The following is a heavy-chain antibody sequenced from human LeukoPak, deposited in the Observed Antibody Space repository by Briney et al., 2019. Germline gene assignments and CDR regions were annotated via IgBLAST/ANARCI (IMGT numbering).Heavy chain of an antibody. CDR2: INWNGGST. CDR1: GFTFDDYG. D-gene: IGHD3-9*01. CDR3: ARDYDILTGYLAYFDY. Sequence: GGSLRFSCAASGFTFDDYGMSWVRQAPGKGLEWVSGINWNGGSTGYADSVKGRFAISRDNAKNSLYLQMNSLRAEDTALYYCARDYDILTGYLAYFDYWGQGTLVTVSS. V-gene: IGHV3-20*04. J-gene: IGHJ4*02.